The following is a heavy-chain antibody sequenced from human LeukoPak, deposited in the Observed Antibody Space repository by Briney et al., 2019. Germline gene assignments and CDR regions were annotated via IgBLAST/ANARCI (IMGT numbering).Heavy chain of an antibody. CDR1: GVPITAYY. CDR3: ARELPSTGNWFDP. J-gene: IGHJ5*02. CDR2: MYYSGDS. V-gene: IGHV4-59*01. Sequence: SETLSLTCNISGVPITAYYWSLILLAPRTVLEWIGYMYYSGDSNSNPSLEGRVTMSADTSTNQFSLRLTSVTAADTAIYYCARELPSTGNWFDPWGQGILVTVSS. D-gene: IGHD1-14*01.